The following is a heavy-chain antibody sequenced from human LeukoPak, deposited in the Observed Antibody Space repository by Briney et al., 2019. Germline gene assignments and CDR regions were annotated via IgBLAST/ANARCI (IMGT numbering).Heavy chain of an antibody. CDR3: ARDRVLYFYYGMDV. J-gene: IGHJ6*02. Sequence: GGSLRLSCAASGFTFSSYSIHWVRQAPGKGLEWVAVVSYDGNSENYADSVKGRFTISRDNSKNTLYLQMNSLRAEDTAVYYCARDRVLYFYYGMDVWGQGTTVTVSS. CDR2: VSYDGNSE. CDR1: GFTFSSYS. D-gene: IGHD2-21*01. V-gene: IGHV3-30-3*01.